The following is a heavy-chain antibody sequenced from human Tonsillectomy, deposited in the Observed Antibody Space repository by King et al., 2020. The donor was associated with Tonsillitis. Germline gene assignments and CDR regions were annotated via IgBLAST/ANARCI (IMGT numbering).Heavy chain of an antibody. CDR2: IYWDDDK. CDR1: GFSLSTSGVG. V-gene: IGHV2-5*02. J-gene: IGHJ5*02. CDR3: AHSGAGFILRYFDP. D-gene: IGHD3-9*01. Sequence: ITLKESGPTLVKPTQTLTLTCTFSGFSLSTSGVGVGWIRQPPGKALELLALIYWDDDKRYSPSLKNRLTITKDTSKNQVVLTMTNMDPVDTATYYCAHSGAGFILRYFDPWGQGTLVTVSS.